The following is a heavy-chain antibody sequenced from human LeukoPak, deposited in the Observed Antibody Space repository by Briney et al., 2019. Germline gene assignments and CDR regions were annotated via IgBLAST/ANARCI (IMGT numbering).Heavy chain of an antibody. J-gene: IGHJ4*02. V-gene: IGHV1-2*02. CDR2: INPNSGGT. CDR3: ARGLTGQLLRMPGFYFDY. D-gene: IGHD2-2*01. CDR1: GYTFTGYY. Sequence: AAVKVSCKASGYTFTGYYMHWVRQAPGQGLEWMGWINPNSGGTNYAQKFQGRVTMTRDTSISTAYMELSRLRSDDTAVYYCARGLTGQLLRMPGFYFDYWGQGTLVTVSS.